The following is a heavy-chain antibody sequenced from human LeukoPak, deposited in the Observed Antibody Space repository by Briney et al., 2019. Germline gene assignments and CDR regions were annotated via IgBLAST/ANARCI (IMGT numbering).Heavy chain of an antibody. CDR1: GFTFSSYA. CDR2: ISGSGDST. CDR3: ARVLRDYDSRAYDAFDI. J-gene: IGHJ3*02. V-gene: IGHV3-23*01. D-gene: IGHD3-22*01. Sequence: PGGSLRLSCAASGFTFSSYAMSWVRQAPGKGLEWVSAISGSGDSTYYADSVKGRFTISRDNSKNTLYLQMNSLRAEDTAVYYCARVLRDYDSRAYDAFDIWGQGTMVTVSS.